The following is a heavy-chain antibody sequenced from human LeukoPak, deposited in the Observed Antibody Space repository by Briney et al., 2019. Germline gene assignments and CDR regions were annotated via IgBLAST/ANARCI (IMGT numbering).Heavy chain of an antibody. D-gene: IGHD3-3*01. CDR2: ISSSSTI. CDR1: GFTFSSYS. Sequence: GGSLRLSCAASGFTFSSYSMNWVRQAPGKGLEWVSYISSSSTIYYADSVKGRFTISRDNAKNSLYLQMNSLRAEDTAVYYCASTPGYDFWSGYYSESYYYGMDVWGQGTTVTVSS. CDR3: ASTPGYDFWSGYYSESYYYGMDV. V-gene: IGHV3-48*01. J-gene: IGHJ6*02.